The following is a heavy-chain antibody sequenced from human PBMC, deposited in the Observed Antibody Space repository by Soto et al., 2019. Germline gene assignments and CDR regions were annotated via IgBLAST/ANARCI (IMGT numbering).Heavy chain of an antibody. CDR1: GGPFNNYT. CDR2: IITIFGKG. CDR3: AKPRAPHYATDV. V-gene: IGHV1-69*12. Sequence: QVQLVQSGAEVKKPGSSVKVSCKASGGPFNNYTINWMRQAPGQGLEWMGGIITIFGKGHYAQKFQGRVTISADESTYTAYMELSSLTAEDTAVYYCAKPRAPHYATDVWGQGTTVTVSS. J-gene: IGHJ6*02.